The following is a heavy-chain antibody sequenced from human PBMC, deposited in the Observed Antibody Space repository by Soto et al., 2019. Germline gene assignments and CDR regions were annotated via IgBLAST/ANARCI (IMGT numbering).Heavy chain of an antibody. V-gene: IGHV1-46*01. CDR3: ARDGWFSALRIPVGLDV. J-gene: IGHJ6*02. Sequence: QVQLVQSGAEVKKPGASVTVSCKATGYTFSNYYIHWVRQAPGQGLEWMGIINPNGGSTTYAQQLQGRVTITRDTSTSTVYMELSSLTSEDTALYYCARDGWFSALRIPVGLDVWGQGTTVTVSS. D-gene: IGHD3-3*01. CDR1: GYTFSNYY. CDR2: INPNGGST.